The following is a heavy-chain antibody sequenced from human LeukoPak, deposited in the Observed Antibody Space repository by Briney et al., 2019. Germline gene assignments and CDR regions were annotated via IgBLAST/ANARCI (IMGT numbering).Heavy chain of an antibody. Sequence: GGSLRLSCTASGFTFSTYGMHWVRQAPGKGLEWVTLISYDGSTKYYSDSVKGRFTLSRDNSKNTLYLQMNSLRAEDTAVYYCAKWVATITISDYWGQGTLVTVSS. CDR2: ISYDGSTK. J-gene: IGHJ4*02. D-gene: IGHD5-24*01. CDR3: AKWVATITISDY. CDR1: GFTFSTYG. V-gene: IGHV3-30*18.